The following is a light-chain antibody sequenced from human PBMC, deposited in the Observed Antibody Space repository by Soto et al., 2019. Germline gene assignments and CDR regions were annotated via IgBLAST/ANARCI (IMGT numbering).Light chain of an antibody. Sequence: DIQMTQSPSTLPASVGDRVTIACRASQTISNWLARYQQKPWKAPTLLFYKASSLESAVPSRFSGSGSGTEFALTICMLQPDDFATYYCQQYHSLFNFGVGTQVEIK. CDR2: KAS. J-gene: IGKJ4*01. CDR3: QQYHSLFN. V-gene: IGKV1-5*03. CDR1: QTISNW.